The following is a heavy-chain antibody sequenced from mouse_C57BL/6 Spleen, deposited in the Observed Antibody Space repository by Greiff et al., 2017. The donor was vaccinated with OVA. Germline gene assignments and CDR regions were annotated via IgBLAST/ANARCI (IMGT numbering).Heavy chain of an antibody. CDR1: GFTIKNTY. CDR2: IDPANGNT. J-gene: IGHJ4*01. V-gene: IGHV14-3*01. CDR3: ARGTVDAMDY. D-gene: IGHD1-1*01. Sequence: VQLQQSVAELVRPGASVKLSCTASGFTIKNTYMHWVKQRPEQGLEWIGRIDPANGNTKYAPKFPGKATITADTSSNTAYLPLSSLTSEDAAIYYCARGTVDAMDYWGQGTSVTVSS.